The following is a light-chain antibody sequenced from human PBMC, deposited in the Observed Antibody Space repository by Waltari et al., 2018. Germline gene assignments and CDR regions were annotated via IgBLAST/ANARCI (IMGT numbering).Light chain of an antibody. Sequence: QSALTQPASVSGSPGQSITISCTGTSSDVGGYNYVSWYQQHPGKAPKLRIYDVSNRASGVSNRFSGSKSGNTASLTISGLQAEDEADFYCSSYTNTGTRVFGGGTKLTVL. CDR1: SSDVGGYNY. V-gene: IGLV2-14*03. J-gene: IGLJ3*02. CDR2: DVS. CDR3: SSYTNTGTRV.